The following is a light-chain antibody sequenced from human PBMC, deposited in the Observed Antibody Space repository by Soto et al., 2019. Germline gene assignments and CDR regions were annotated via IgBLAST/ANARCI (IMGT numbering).Light chain of an antibody. CDR3: QSYDSSNYNYV. CDR1: SGSIASNY. V-gene: IGLV6-57*01. CDR2: ENK. Sequence: NFMLTQPHSVSESPGKTVTISCTRSSGSIASNYVQWYQQRPGSSPTIVIFENKQRPSGVPDRFSGSIDSSSNSASLSISGLKTEDEADYYCQSYDSSNYNYVFGTGTQLTVL. J-gene: IGLJ1*01.